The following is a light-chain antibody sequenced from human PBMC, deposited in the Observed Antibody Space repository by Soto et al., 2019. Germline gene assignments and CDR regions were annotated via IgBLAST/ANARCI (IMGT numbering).Light chain of an antibody. CDR3: QQSYSTLTWT. CDR2: AAS. J-gene: IGKJ1*01. Sequence: DIQMTQSPSSLSASVGDRVTITCRASQSISSYLNWYQQKPGKAPKLLIYAASSLQSGVPSRFSGSGSGTAFTLTISSLQPADFATYYCQQSYSTLTWTFGQGTKVDI. CDR1: QSISSY. V-gene: IGKV1-39*01.